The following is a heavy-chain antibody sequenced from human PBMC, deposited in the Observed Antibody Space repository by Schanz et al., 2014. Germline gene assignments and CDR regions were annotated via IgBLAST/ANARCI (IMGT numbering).Heavy chain of an antibody. Sequence: EVQLVQSGGGLVQPGGSLRLSCAASGFTFSSHWMHWVRQDPGKGLVWVARINSVGSNTDYADSVTGRFTISRDSSKNTLFLQMNSLRTEDTAVYYCAKSDAFDIWGQGTLVTVSS. CDR1: GFTFSSHW. V-gene: IGHV3-74*01. CDR3: AKSDAFDI. J-gene: IGHJ3*02. CDR2: INSVGSNT.